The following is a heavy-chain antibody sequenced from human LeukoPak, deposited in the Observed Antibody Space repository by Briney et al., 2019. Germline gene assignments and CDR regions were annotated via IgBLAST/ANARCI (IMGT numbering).Heavy chain of an antibody. V-gene: IGHV1-69*13. CDR3: ARESPGYSYEETPALDY. Sequence: SVKVSCKASGGTFSSYAISWVRQAPGQGLEWMGGIIPIFGTANYAQKFQGRVTITADESTSTAYMGLSSLRSEDTAVYYCARESPGYSYEETPALDYWGQGTLVTVSS. J-gene: IGHJ4*02. CDR1: GGTFSSYA. D-gene: IGHD5-18*01. CDR2: IIPIFGTA.